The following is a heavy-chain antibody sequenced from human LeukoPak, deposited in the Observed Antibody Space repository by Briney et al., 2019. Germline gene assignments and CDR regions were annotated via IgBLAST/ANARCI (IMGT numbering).Heavy chain of an antibody. CDR3: ARGEYGSGSYHIDY. CDR1: GLTFSSYS. V-gene: IGHV3-21*01. J-gene: IGHJ4*02. Sequence: PGGSLRLSCAASGLTFSSYSMNWVRQAPGKGLERVSFISGTSSYIYYADSVKGRFTISRDNAKNSLYLQMNSLRAEDTAVYYCARGEYGSGSYHIDYWGQGTLVTVSS. CDR2: ISGTSSYI. D-gene: IGHD3-10*01.